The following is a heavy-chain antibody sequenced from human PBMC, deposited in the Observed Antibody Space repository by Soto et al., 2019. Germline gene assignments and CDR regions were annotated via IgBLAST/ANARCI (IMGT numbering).Heavy chain of an antibody. CDR3: AKDWNYLDY. CDR1: GFIFRNYG. Sequence: VQLVESGGGVVQPGRSLRLSCAASGFIFRNYGMHWVRQAPGKGLEWVAVISHDGSNKYYADSVKGRFTISRDNSKNTLYLQMNSLRAEDTAVYYCAKDWNYLDYWGQGTLVTVSS. CDR2: ISHDGSNK. D-gene: IGHD1-1*01. J-gene: IGHJ4*02. V-gene: IGHV3-30*18.